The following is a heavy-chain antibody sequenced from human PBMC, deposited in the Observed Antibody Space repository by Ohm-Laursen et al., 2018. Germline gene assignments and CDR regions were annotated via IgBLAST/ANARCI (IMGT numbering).Heavy chain of an antibody. J-gene: IGHJ4*02. CDR2: ISGSGGST. CDR3: AKDLAQQLVKFDY. Sequence: SLRLSCTASGFIFSSYAMSWVRQAPGKGLEWVSTISGSGGSTYYADSVKGRFTISRDNSKNTLYLQMNSLRAEDTAVYYCAKDLAQQLVKFDYWGQGTLVTVST. D-gene: IGHD1-1*01. V-gene: IGHV3-23*01. CDR1: GFIFSSYA.